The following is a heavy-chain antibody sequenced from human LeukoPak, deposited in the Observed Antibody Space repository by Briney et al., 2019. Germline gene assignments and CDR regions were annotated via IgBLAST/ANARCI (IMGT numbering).Heavy chain of an antibody. V-gene: IGHV4-4*07. CDR3: ARASYGSGSYMFDY. CDR1: GGSISSYY. CDR2: IYTSGST. Sequence: SETLSLTCTVSGGSISSYYWSWIRQPAGKGLEWIGRIYTSGSTNYNPSLKSRVTMSVDTSKNQFSLKLSSVTAADTAVYYWARASYGSGSYMFDYWGQGTLVTVSS. D-gene: IGHD3-10*01. J-gene: IGHJ4*02.